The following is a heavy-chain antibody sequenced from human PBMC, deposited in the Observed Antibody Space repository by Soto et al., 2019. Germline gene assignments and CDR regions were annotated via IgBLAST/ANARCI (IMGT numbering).Heavy chain of an antibody. Sequence: GGSLRLSCAASGFTFSGSAMHWVRQTSGKGLEWVGRIRSKANSYATAYAASVKGRFTISRDDSKNTAYLQMNSLKTEDTAVYYGISLTFQSRFLDWSHVAWHYSGMDDWGPGTTVTIYS. V-gene: IGHV3-73*01. CDR1: GFTFSGSA. CDR3: ISLTFQSRFLDWSHVAWHYSGMDD. J-gene: IGHJ6*02. D-gene: IGHD3-3*01. CDR2: IRSKANSYAT.